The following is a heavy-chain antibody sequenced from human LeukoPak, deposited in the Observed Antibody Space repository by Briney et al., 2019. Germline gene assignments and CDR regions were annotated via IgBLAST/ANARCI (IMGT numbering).Heavy chain of an antibody. D-gene: IGHD1-14*01. CDR2: IYSGGEI. CDR3: TRDNWRGNYRIDY. Sequence: GVSLRLSCAASGFSVSSNYMSWVRQAPGKGPEWVSVIYSGGEIYYADSVKGRFTISRDNSENVVYLQMNSLKTEDTAVYYCTRDNWRGNYRIDYWGQGTLVTVRS. J-gene: IGHJ4*02. V-gene: IGHV3-53*01. CDR1: GFSVSSNY.